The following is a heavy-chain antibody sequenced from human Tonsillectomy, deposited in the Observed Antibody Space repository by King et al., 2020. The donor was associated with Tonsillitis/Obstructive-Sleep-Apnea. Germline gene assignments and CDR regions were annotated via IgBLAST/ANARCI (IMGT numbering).Heavy chain of an antibody. Sequence: VQLVESGGGVVQPGSALRLSCAASRFTFSSYAMHWVRQVPGTGLEWVAVISYQRGNTYYAESVQGRFTISRHNSKNTLYLQMNSLRAEDTAVYYCAREDGYCSGGSCYSKAVDIWGQGTMVTVSS. V-gene: IGHV3-30*01. CDR1: RFTFSSYA. D-gene: IGHD2-15*01. CDR2: ISYQRGNT. CDR3: AREDGYCSGGSCYSKAVDI. J-gene: IGHJ3*02.